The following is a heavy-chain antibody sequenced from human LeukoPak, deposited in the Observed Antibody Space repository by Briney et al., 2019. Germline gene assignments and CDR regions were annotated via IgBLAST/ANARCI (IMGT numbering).Heavy chain of an antibody. Sequence: GGSLRLSCAASGFTFSSYSMNWVRQAPGKGLEWVSSISSSSSYIYYADSVKGRFTISRDNAKNSLYLQMNSLRAEDTAVYYCARENVTGIAETTPIDYYYYGMDVWGQGTTVTVSS. CDR1: GFTFSSYS. CDR3: ARENVTGIAETTPIDYYYYGMDV. V-gene: IGHV3-21*04. D-gene: IGHD6-13*01. CDR2: ISSSSSYI. J-gene: IGHJ6*02.